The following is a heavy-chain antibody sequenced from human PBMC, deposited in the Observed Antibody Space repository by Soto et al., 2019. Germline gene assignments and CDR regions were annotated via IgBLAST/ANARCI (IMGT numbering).Heavy chain of an antibody. Sequence: EVQLVESGGGLVKPGGSLRLSCAASGFTFSNAWMNWVRQAPGKGLEWVGRIKRKTDGGTIDYAAPVKGRFTISRDYAKSTLYLQVNSLKTEDTAVYYCTAVGYDIVTGYRADAFDIWGQGTMVTVSS. CDR1: GFTFSNAW. J-gene: IGHJ3*02. D-gene: IGHD3-9*01. CDR3: TAVGYDIVTGYRADAFDI. V-gene: IGHV3-15*07. CDR2: IKRKTDGGTI.